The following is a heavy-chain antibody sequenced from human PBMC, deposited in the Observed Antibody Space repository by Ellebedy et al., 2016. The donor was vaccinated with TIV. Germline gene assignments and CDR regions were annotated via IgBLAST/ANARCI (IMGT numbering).Heavy chain of an antibody. CDR3: ARVDDSSGVYYYYGMDV. V-gene: IGHV1-18*01. D-gene: IGHD3-22*01. CDR2: ISAYNGNT. J-gene: IGHJ6*02. CDR1: GYTFTSYG. Sequence: AASVKVSCKASGYTFTSYGISWVRQAPGQGLEWMGWISAYNGNTNYAQKLQGRVTMTTDTSTSTAYMELRSLRSDDTAVYYCARVDDSSGVYYYYGMDVWGQGTTVTVSS.